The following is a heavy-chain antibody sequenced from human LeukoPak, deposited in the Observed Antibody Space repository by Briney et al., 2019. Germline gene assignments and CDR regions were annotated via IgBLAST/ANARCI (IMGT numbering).Heavy chain of an antibody. Sequence: GGSLRLSCAASGFTFSSYGMHWVRQAPGKGLEWVAVIWYGGSNKYYADSVKGRFTISRDSSKNTLYLQMNSLRAEDTAVYYCAKDLQYYDSSGYPGIWGQGTMVTVSS. CDR3: AKDLQYYDSSGYPGI. J-gene: IGHJ3*02. V-gene: IGHV3-30*02. CDR2: IWYGGSNK. CDR1: GFTFSSYG. D-gene: IGHD3-22*01.